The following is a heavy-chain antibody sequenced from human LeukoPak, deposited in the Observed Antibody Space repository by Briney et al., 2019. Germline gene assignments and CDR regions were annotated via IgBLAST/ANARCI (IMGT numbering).Heavy chain of an antibody. Sequence: SQTLSLTCAISGDSVSSNSAAWNWIRQSPSRGLEWLGRTYYRSKWYNDYAVSVKSRITINSDTSKNQFSLQPNSVTPEDTAVYFCARGEGYSFGYWWLDPWGQGTLVTVSS. J-gene: IGHJ5*02. CDR2: TYYRSKWYN. V-gene: IGHV6-1*01. CDR3: ARGEGYSFGYWWLDP. D-gene: IGHD5-18*01. CDR1: GDSVSSNSAA.